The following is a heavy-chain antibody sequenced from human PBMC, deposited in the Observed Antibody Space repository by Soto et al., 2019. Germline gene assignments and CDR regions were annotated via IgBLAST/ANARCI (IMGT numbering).Heavy chain of an antibody. Sequence: SETLSLTCTVSGGSISGSYWSWIRQPPGKGLEWIGYLFYSGSTNSNPSLKSRVTMSADTSKNHFSLNLSSVTAADTGVYYCARHGAMFGHFDYWGQGALVTVSS. CDR3: ARHGAMFGHFDY. V-gene: IGHV4-59*08. CDR2: LFYSGST. D-gene: IGHD3-3*01. CDR1: GGSISGSY. J-gene: IGHJ4*02.